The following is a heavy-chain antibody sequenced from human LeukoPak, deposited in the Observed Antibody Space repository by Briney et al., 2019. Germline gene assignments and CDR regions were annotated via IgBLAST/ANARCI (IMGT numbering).Heavy chain of an antibody. CDR1: GFTLSNYG. V-gene: IGHV3-7*05. D-gene: IGHD2-2*01. CDR3: ARGGAPYCSSTSCYEDRFDP. Sequence: GGSLRLSCAASGFTLSNYGMSWVRQAPGKGLEWVANIKQDGSEKYYVDSVKGRVTISRDNAKNSLYLQMISLRAEDAAVYYCARGGAPYCSSTSCYEDRFDPWGQGTLVTVSS. J-gene: IGHJ5*02. CDR2: IKQDGSEK.